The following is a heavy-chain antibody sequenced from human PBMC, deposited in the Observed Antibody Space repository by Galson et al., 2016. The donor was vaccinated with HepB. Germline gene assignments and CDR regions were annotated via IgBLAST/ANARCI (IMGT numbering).Heavy chain of an antibody. CDR1: GFSFTAST. CDR2: IRSKAEGYAT. Sequence: SLRLSCAASGFSFTASTVHWVRQTSGNGLEWLGRIRSKAEGYATAHNAAVKGRFTTSSDDSKTTAYLHMNSLEAEDTAIYYCARTMVLAAFAIWGQGTMVTVSS. D-gene: IGHD4-23*01. J-gene: IGHJ3*02. CDR3: ARTMVLAAFAI. V-gene: IGHV3-73*01.